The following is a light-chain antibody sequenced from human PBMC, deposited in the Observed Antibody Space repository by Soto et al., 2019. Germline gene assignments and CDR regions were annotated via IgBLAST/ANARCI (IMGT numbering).Light chain of an antibody. J-gene: IGKJ4*01. V-gene: IGKV3-15*01. CDR1: QSVSSY. CDR3: QQYDNLPLT. CDR2: GAS. Sequence: EIVLTQSPATLSLSPGERATLSCRASQSVSSYLAWYQQKPGQAPRLLIYGASTRATGIPARFSGSGSGTDFTFTISSLQPEDIATYYCQQYDNLPLTFGGGTKVDIK.